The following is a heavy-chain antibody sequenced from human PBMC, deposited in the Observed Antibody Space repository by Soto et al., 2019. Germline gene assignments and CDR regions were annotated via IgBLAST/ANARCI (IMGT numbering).Heavy chain of an antibody. CDR3: ARESLPNKRGGYYYMYV. V-gene: IGHV1-46*03. Sequence: ASVKVSCKASGYTFTSYYMHWVRQAPGQGLEWMGIINPSGGSTSYAQKFQGRVTMTRDTSTSTVYMELSSLRSEDTAVYYCARESLPNKRGGYYYMYVCAKGSTVTVSS. J-gene: IGHJ6*03. CDR2: INPSGGST. CDR1: GYTFTSYY. D-gene: IGHD2-15*01.